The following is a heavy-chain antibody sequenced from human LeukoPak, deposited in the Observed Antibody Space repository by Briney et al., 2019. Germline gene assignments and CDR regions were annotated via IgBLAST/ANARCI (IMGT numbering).Heavy chain of an antibody. CDR2: ISGSGDTT. D-gene: IGHD5-12*01. Sequence: ETLSLTCTVSGGSISSGGYYWSWVRQAPGKGLEWISAISGSGDTTYYGDSVKGRFTISRDNSKNTLYLHMNSLRAEDTAVYYCARVKEGGYDSYDAFGIWGQGTMVTVSS. CDR3: ARVKEGGYDSYDAFGI. J-gene: IGHJ3*02. V-gene: IGHV3-23*01. CDR1: GGSISSGGYY.